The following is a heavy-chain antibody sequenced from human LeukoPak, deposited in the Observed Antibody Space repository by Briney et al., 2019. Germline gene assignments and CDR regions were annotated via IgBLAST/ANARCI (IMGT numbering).Heavy chain of an antibody. CDR3: ARDLIRGIMGFYFDS. CDR2: IYSDNT. Sequence: PGGSLRLSCTVSGFTVSSNSMSWVRQAPGKGLEWVSFIYSDNTHYSDSVKGRFTISRDNSKNTVYLQMSSLTLEDTAVYYCARDLIRGIMGFYFDSWGQGTLVSVSS. CDR1: GFTVSSNS. D-gene: IGHD3-10*01. V-gene: IGHV3-66*03. J-gene: IGHJ4*02.